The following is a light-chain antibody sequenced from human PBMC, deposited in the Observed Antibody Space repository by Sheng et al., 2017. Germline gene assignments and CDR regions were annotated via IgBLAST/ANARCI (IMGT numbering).Light chain of an antibody. V-gene: IGKV3-15*01. CDR2: GAS. CDR1: QSVSSR. Sequence: EIVMTQSPVTLSVSPGERATLSCRASQSVSSRLAWYQQKPGQAPRLLIYGASTRATGVPARFSGSGSGTEFTLTISSLQSEDFAVYYCQQYNNWPLTFGGGPTWRS. CDR3: QQYNNWPLT. J-gene: IGKJ4*01.